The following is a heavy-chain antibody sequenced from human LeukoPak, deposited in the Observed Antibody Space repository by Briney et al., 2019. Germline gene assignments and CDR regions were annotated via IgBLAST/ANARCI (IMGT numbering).Heavy chain of an antibody. V-gene: IGHV1-2*02. J-gene: IGHJ6*03. CDR2: INPNSGGT. Sequence: ASVKVSCKASGYTFTGYYMHWVRQAPGQGLEWMGWINPNSGGTNYAQKFQGRVTMTRDTSISTAYMELSRLRSDDTAVYYCARAEYCTNGVCSFHMDVWGKGTTVTVSS. D-gene: IGHD2-8*01. CDR1: GYTFTGYY. CDR3: ARAEYCTNGVCSFHMDV.